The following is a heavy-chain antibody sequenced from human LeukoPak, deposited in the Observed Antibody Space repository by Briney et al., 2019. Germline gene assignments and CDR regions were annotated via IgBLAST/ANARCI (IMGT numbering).Heavy chain of an antibody. D-gene: IGHD1-26*01. CDR1: GFTFSSYS. CDR3: ARDRKGATVDY. CDR2: ISSSSSTI. Sequence: GGSLRLSCAASGFTFSSYSMNWVRQAPGKGLEWVSYISSSSSTIYYADSVKGRFTISRDNAKNSLYLQMNSLRAEDTAVYYCARDRKGATVDYWGQGTLVTVSS. V-gene: IGHV3-48*01. J-gene: IGHJ4*02.